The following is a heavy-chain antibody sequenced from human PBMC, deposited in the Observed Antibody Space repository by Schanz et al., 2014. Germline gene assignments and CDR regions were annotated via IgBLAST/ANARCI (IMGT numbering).Heavy chain of an antibody. CDR3: AGAAVGFIVDAFDL. V-gene: IGHV3-13*01. Sequence: EVQLVESGGGLVQPGGSLRLSCAVSGFRFKTYEMNWVRQVRGKGLECVSSISPSGDTHYLASVKGRFTISRENAKSSLYLQMDHLRVEDTAAYYCAGAAVGFIVDAFDLWGRGTMVIVSS. J-gene: IGHJ3*01. CDR2: ISPSGDT. D-gene: IGHD6-19*01. CDR1: GFRFKTYE.